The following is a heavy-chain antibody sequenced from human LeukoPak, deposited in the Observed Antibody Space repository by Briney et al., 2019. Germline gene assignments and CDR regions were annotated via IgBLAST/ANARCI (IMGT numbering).Heavy chain of an antibody. Sequence: SSETLPLTCTVSGYSISSGYYWGWIRQPPGKGLEWIGSIYHSGSTYYNPSLKSRVTISVDTSKNQFSLKLSSVTAADTAVYYCARRPGATPNWFDPWGQGTLVTVSS. D-gene: IGHD1-26*01. CDR3: ARRPGATPNWFDP. J-gene: IGHJ5*02. CDR2: IYHSGST. V-gene: IGHV4-38-2*02. CDR1: GYSISSGYY.